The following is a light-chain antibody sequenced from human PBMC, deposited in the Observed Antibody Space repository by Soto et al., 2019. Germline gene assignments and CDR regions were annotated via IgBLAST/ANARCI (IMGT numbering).Light chain of an antibody. V-gene: IGKV1-5*03. CDR1: QSISIW. Sequence: DIPMTQSPSALSASIGDRVTITCRASQSISIWLAWYQQKPGKAPKLLIYAASNLESGVPSRFSGSGSGTEFTLTISRLQPDDFATYYWHHYNTCSTFGQGTRVDVK. CDR2: AAS. CDR3: HHYNTCST. J-gene: IGKJ1*01.